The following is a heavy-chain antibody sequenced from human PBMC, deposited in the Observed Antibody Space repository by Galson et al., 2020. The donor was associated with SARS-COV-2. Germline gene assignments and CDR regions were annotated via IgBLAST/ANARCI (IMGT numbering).Heavy chain of an antibody. J-gene: IGHJ4*02. Sequence: GESLKISCAASGFSFSRYAMSWVRQAPGKRLEWVSSVSAGGASTYHADSVEGRFTISRDNSKNTLYLQMNSLRVEDTALYYCAKDQGNDYGDQLHYWGQGTLVSVSS. CDR3: AKDQGNDYGDQLHY. V-gene: IGHV3-23*01. D-gene: IGHD4-17*01. CDR1: GFSFSRYA. CDR2: VSAGGAST.